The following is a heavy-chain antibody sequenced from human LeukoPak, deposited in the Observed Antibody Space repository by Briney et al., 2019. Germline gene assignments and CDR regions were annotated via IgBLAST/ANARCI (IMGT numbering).Heavy chain of an antibody. D-gene: IGHD3-3*01. V-gene: IGHV3-30*04. Sequence: GGSLRLSCAASGFTFSSYAMHWVRQAPGKGLEWVAVISYDGSNKYYADSVKGRFTISRDNSKNTLYLQTNSLRAEDTAVYYCARDQGNYDFWSGYSYYYGMDVWGQGTTVTVSS. J-gene: IGHJ6*02. CDR2: ISYDGSNK. CDR1: GFTFSSYA. CDR3: ARDQGNYDFWSGYSYYYGMDV.